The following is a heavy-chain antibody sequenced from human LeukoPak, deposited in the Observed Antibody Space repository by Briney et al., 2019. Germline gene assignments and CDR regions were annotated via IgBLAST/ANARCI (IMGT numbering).Heavy chain of an antibody. V-gene: IGHV4-39*01. CDR1: GDPISSRSYS. D-gene: IGHD2-2*01. J-gene: IGHJ6*02. CDR2: IYYSGST. Sequence: SDPLSLPCTVSGDPISSRSYSWGWIRQPPGKGLERIGSIYYSGSTYYNPSSKSRVIISVDTSKRQCSLRLSFVTAADTAVYYCARHGGPAAMLPLFNYYYYYGMDVWGQGTTVTVSS. CDR3: ARHGGPAAMLPLFNYYYYYGMDV.